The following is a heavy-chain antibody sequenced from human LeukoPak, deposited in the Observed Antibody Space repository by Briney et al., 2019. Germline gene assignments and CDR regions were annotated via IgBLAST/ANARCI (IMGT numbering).Heavy chain of an antibody. V-gene: IGHV4-38-2*02. CDR3: AGNYDILTGYFPFDY. Sequence: SETLSLTCTVSGYSISSGYYWGWIRQPPGKGLEWIGSIYHSGSTYYNPSLKSRVTISVDTSKNQFSLKLSSVTAADTAVYYCAGNYDILTGYFPFDYWGQGTLVTVSS. CDR2: IYHSGST. CDR1: GYSISSGYY. D-gene: IGHD3-9*01. J-gene: IGHJ4*02.